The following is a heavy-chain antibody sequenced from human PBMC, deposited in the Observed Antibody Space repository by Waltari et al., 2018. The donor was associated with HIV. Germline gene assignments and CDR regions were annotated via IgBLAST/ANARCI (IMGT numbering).Heavy chain of an antibody. CDR3: ATSVESYDFWSGAYYFDY. CDR2: INTVGSST. V-gene: IGHV3-74*01. J-gene: IGHJ4*02. CDR1: GFTFSSYW. D-gene: IGHD3-3*01. Sequence: EVQVVESGGGLVQPGGTLRLSCAASGFTFSSYWMHWVRQVPGKGLELVSRINTVGSSTSYADSVEGRCTISRDNAKNTLFLQLYSLRAEDTAVYYCATSVESYDFWSGAYYFDYWGQGTLVTVSS.